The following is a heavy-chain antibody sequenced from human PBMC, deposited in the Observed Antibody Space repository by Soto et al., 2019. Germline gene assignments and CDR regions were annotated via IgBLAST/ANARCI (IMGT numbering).Heavy chain of an antibody. D-gene: IGHD2-2*01. CDR2: IVVGSGNT. CDR3: ARNLGNPAAIGYYYMDV. V-gene: IGHV1-58*01. Sequence: GASVKVSCKASGFTFTSSAVQWVRQARGQRLEWIGWIVVGSGNTNYAQKFQERVTITRDMSTSTAYMELSSLRSEDTAVYYCARNLGNPAAIGYYYMDVWGKGTSVTVSS. J-gene: IGHJ6*03. CDR1: GFTFTSSA.